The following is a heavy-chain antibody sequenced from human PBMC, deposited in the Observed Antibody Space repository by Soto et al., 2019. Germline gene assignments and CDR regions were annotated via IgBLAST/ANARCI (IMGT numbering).Heavy chain of an antibody. V-gene: IGHV4-31*03. J-gene: IGHJ4*02. CDR2: IYYSGST. CDR3: ARVRRVTMIGSVDY. Sequence: PSETLSLTCTVSGGSISSGGYYWSWIRQHPGKGLEWIGYIYYSGSTYYNPSLKSRVTISVDTSKNQFSLKLSSVTAADTAVYYCARVRRVTMIGSVDYWGQGTLVTVSS. D-gene: IGHD3-22*01. CDR1: GGSISSGGYY.